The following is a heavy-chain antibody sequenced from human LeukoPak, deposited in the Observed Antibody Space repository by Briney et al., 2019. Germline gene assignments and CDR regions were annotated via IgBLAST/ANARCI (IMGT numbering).Heavy chain of an antibody. V-gene: IGHV3-48*04. CDR2: ISSSGSTI. D-gene: IGHD5-12*01. CDR3: ARDPLPSGYDPYWYFDL. CDR1: GFTISNFG. Sequence: GGSLRLSCTASGFTISNFGMHWVRQAPGKGLEWVSYISSSGSTIYYADSVKGRFTISRDNAKNSLYLQMNSLRAEDTAVYYCARDPLPSGYDPYWYFDLWGRGTLVTVSS. J-gene: IGHJ2*01.